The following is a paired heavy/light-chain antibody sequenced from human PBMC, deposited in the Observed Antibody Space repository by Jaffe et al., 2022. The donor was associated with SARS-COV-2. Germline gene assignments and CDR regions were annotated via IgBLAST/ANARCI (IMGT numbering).Heavy chain of an antibody. V-gene: IGHV4-31*03. CDR3: ARDSSRGPIGASTRGRYWYFDL. D-gene: IGHD1-26*01. J-gene: IGHJ2*01. Sequence: QVQLQESGPGLVKPSQTLSLTCTVSGGSISSGDYYWSWIRQLPGKGLEWIGYIYYSGSTYYNPSLKSRVTVSVDTSKNQFSLKLSSVTAADTAVYYCARDSSRGPIGASTRGRYWYFDLWGRGTLVTVSS. CDR2: IYYSGST. CDR1: GGSISSGDYY.
Light chain of an antibody. V-gene: IGKV1-39*01. J-gene: IGKJ3*01. Sequence: DIQMTQSPSSLSASVGDRVTITCRTSQSISSYLNWYQQKPGKAPKLLIYAASSLQSGVPSRFSGSGSGTDLTLTISSLQPEDFATYYCQQSYSTPRTFGPGTKVDIK. CDR2: AAS. CDR3: QQSYSTPRT. CDR1: QSISSY.